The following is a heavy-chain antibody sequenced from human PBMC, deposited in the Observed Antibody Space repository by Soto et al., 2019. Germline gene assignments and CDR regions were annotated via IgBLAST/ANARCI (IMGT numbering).Heavy chain of an antibody. Sequence: QVQLVQSGAEVKKPGSSVKVSCKASGGTFSSYAITWVRQAPGQGLEWMGGIIPIFGTANYAQKFQARVTITADDSTSTAYMELSSLRSEDTAVYYCARATGTSSGYSPYWFDPWGQGTLVTVSS. V-gene: IGHV1-69*12. D-gene: IGHD3-22*01. CDR2: IIPIFGTA. J-gene: IGHJ5*02. CDR3: ARATGTSSGYSPYWFDP. CDR1: GGTFSSYA.